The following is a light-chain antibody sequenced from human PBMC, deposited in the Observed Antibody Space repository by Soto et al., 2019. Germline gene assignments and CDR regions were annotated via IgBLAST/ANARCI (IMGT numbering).Light chain of an antibody. J-gene: IGLJ2*01. CDR2: SNN. V-gene: IGLV1-44*01. CDR3: AAWDDSLSGPV. CDR1: SSNIGSKT. Sequence: QPVLTQPPSASGTPGQRVTISCSGSSSNIGSKTVSWYQRLPGTAPKLLIYSNNQRPSGVPDRFSGSKSGTSASLAISGLQSEDEADYYCAAWDDSLSGPVFGGGTKLTVL.